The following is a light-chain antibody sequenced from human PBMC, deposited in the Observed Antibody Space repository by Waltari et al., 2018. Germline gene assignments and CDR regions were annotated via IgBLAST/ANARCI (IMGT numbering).Light chain of an antibody. J-gene: IGKJ2*01. CDR2: GVS. V-gene: IGKV3-15*01. CDR1: QSVGSN. CDR3: QQYNNWPPYT. Sequence: EIMMTQSPVTLSLSPGERATLSCRASQSVGSNLAWYQQKPVQAPRLLIYGVSIRVTGIPARFSGTGSGTEFTLTISSLQSEDFAVYYCQQYNNWPPYTFGQGTRLEI.